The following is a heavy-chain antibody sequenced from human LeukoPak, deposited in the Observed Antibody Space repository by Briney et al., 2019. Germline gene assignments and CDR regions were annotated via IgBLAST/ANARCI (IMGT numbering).Heavy chain of an antibody. Sequence: PGGSLRLSCVASGFTISTYVMTWVRQAPGKGLEWVSVIYSGGSTYYADSVKGRFTISRDNSKNTLYLQMNSLRAEDTAVYYCARERVPSGSYFDYWGQGTLVTVSS. J-gene: IGHJ4*02. CDR3: ARERVPSGSYFDY. D-gene: IGHD1-26*01. CDR2: IYSGGST. CDR1: GFTISTYV. V-gene: IGHV3-66*01.